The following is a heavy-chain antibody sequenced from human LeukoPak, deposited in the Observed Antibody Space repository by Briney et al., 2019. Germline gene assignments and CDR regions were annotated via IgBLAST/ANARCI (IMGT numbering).Heavy chain of an antibody. V-gene: IGHV3-7*03. Sequence: GGSLRLSCAASGFTFSSHWMSWVRQTPGKGPEWVANINQDGSEKYYVDSVKGRFTIPRDNAKNSLYLQVNSLRAEDTAVYYCVRDHPAAGLIFDYWGQGTLVTVSS. CDR2: INQDGSEK. D-gene: IGHD6-13*01. CDR1: GFTFSSHW. J-gene: IGHJ4*02. CDR3: VRDHPAAGLIFDY.